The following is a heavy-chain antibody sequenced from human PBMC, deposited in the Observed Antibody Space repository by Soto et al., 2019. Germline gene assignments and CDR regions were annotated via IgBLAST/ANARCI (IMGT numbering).Heavy chain of an antibody. V-gene: IGHV5-51*01. Sequence: GESLKISCKGSGYSFTSYWIGWVRQMPGKGLEWMGIIYPGDSDTRYSPSFQGQVTISADKSISTAYLQWSSLKASDTAMYYCARPNIAAAGLDAFDIWGQGTMVTVSS. CDR1: GYSFTSYW. CDR3: ARPNIAAAGLDAFDI. D-gene: IGHD6-13*01. CDR2: IYPGDSDT. J-gene: IGHJ3*02.